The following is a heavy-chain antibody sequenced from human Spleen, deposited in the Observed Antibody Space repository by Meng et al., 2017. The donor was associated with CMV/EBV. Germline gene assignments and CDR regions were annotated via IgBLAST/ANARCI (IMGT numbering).Heavy chain of an antibody. CDR1: VGSVSSGACY. V-gene: IGHV4-30-4*08. D-gene: IGHD3-10*01. CDR3: ARASYGSGSPLGESWFDP. Sequence: QGDGQEWGPGLVKPSQPLSLTCTVSVGSVSSGACYWGWIRQPPGKGLEWIGYIYYSGSTYYTPSLKSRVTISVDTSKNQFSLKLSSVTAADTAVYYCARASYGSGSPLGESWFDPWGQGTLVTVSS. J-gene: IGHJ5*02. CDR2: IYYSGST.